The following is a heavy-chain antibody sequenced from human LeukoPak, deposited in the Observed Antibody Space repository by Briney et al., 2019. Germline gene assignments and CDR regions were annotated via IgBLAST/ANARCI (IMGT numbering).Heavy chain of an antibody. J-gene: IGHJ4*02. D-gene: IGHD2-8*01. V-gene: IGHV3-23*01. CDR3: AKMAIVRYFDS. CDR2: ISDSGGST. Sequence: PGGSLRLSCSASGFSFSNAWMNWVRQAPGKGLEWVSVISDSGGSTYHADSVKGRLTISRDNSKNTLYLQMNSLRAEDTAVYYCAKMAIVRYFDSWGQGTLVTVSS. CDR1: GFSFSNAW.